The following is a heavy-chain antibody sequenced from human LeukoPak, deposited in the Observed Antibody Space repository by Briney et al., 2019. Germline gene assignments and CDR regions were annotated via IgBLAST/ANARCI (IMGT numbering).Heavy chain of an antibody. D-gene: IGHD4-23*01. Sequence: GGSLRLSCAASGFAFSSYSMNWVRQAPGKGPEWVSSISSSSSYIYYADSVKGRFTISRDNAKNSLYLQMNSLRAEDTAVYYCARDLFTVVTRFDPWGQGTLVTVFS. CDR1: GFAFSSYS. CDR3: ARDLFTVVTRFDP. CDR2: ISSSSSYI. V-gene: IGHV3-21*01. J-gene: IGHJ5*02.